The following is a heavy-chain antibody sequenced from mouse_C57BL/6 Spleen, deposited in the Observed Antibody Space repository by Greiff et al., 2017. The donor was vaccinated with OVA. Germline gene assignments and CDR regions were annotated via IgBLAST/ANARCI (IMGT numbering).Heavy chain of an antibody. CDR1: GYTFTSYW. Sequence: QVQLQQPGAELVMPGASVKLSCKASGYTFTSYWMHWVKQRPGQGLEWIGDIDPSDSYTNYNQKFKGKSTLTVDKSSSTAYMQLSSLTSEDSAVYYCARGLRPAYAMDYWGQGTSVTVSS. V-gene: IGHV1-69*01. D-gene: IGHD1-2*01. CDR3: ARGLRPAYAMDY. CDR2: IDPSDSYT. J-gene: IGHJ4*01.